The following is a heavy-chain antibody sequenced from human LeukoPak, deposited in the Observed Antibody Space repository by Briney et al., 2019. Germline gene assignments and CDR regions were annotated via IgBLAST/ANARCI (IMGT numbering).Heavy chain of an antibody. Sequence: KPSGTLSLTCPVSGGSISTDDDYWTWIRQSPGKGLAWIWYIHHSGSTYHNPSIKTQVTMSVDTSKNQFSLKLTSVTAADTAVYYCARESLGATFALGFDPWGQGTLVTVSS. D-gene: IGHD1-26*01. CDR3: ARESLGATFALGFDP. V-gene: IGHV4-30-4*08. J-gene: IGHJ5*02. CDR1: GGSISTDDDY. CDR2: IHHSGST.